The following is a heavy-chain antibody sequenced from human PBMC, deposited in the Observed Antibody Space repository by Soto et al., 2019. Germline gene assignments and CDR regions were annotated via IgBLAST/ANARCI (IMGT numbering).Heavy chain of an antibody. D-gene: IGHD5-18*01. J-gene: IGHJ6*02. CDR2: ISGSGGGT. CDR3: AKVFYSYGPLNYGMDV. Sequence: LRLSCAASGFTFSNYGMNWVRQAPGKGLEWVSGISGSGGGTYYAGSVKGRFTISRDNSKNTLYLQMNRLRAEDTAVYYCAKVFYSYGPLNYGMDVWGQGTTVTVSS. CDR1: GFTFSNYG. V-gene: IGHV3-23*01.